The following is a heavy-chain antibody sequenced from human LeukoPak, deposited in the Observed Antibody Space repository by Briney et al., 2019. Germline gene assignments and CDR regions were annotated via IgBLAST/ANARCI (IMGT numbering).Heavy chain of an antibody. CDR3: ARAEYFDWFRSVGTYYFDY. Sequence: GGSLRLSCAASGFTFSSYSMNWVRQAPGKGLEWVSSFSSSSSYIYYAHSAKGRFTISRDNAKNSLYLHMNSLRAEATAVYYCARAEYFDWFRSVGTYYFDYWGQGTLVTVSS. D-gene: IGHD3-9*01. CDR1: GFTFSSYS. V-gene: IGHV3-21*01. CDR2: FSSSSSYI. J-gene: IGHJ4*02.